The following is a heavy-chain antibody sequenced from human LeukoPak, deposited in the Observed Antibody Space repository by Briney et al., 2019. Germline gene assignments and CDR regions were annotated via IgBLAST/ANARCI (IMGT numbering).Heavy chain of an antibody. CDR2: IYYSGST. Sequence: SETLSLTCTVSGGSISSYYCSWIRQPPGKGLEWIGYIYYSGSTNYNPSLKSRVTISVDTSKNQFSLKLSSVTAADTAVYYCARRNRLGYYYYMDVWGKGTTVTVSS. CDR3: ARRNRLGYYYYMDV. D-gene: IGHD1-14*01. J-gene: IGHJ6*03. CDR1: GGSISSYY. V-gene: IGHV4-59*01.